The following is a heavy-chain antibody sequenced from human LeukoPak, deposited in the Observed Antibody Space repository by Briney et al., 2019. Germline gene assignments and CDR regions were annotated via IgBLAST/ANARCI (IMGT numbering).Heavy chain of an antibody. CDR1: GGTFSSYA. Sequence: ASVKVSCKASGGTFSSYAISWVRQAPGQGLEWMGGIIPIFGTANYAQKFQGRVTITTDESTSTAYMELSSLRSEDTAVYYCARHADDTRGYYYIIWGQGTLVTVSS. V-gene: IGHV1-69*05. CDR3: ARHADDTRGYYYII. D-gene: IGHD3-22*01. CDR2: IIPIFGTA. J-gene: IGHJ4*02.